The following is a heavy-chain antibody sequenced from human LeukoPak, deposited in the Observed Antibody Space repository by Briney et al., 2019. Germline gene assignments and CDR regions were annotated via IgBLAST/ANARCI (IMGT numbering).Heavy chain of an antibody. CDR3: ARDDTHYGSSGSFYDAFDI. Sequence: PGGSLRLSCAASEFSVGSNYMTWVRQAPGKGLEWVSLIYSGGSTHYADSVKGRFTISRDNAKNSLYLQMNSLRAEDTAVYYCARDDTHYGSSGSFYDAFDIWGQGTMVTVSS. CDR2: IYSGGST. J-gene: IGHJ3*02. V-gene: IGHV3-66*01. D-gene: IGHD3-22*01. CDR1: EFSVGSNY.